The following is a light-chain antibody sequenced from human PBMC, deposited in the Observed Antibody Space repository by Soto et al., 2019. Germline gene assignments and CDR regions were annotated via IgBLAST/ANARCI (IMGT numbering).Light chain of an antibody. CDR3: QQYNNWPS. CDR2: DIS. Sequence: EVVMTQSPATLSVAPGERATLSCRASQTVSRNLAWYQQRPFQAPRLLIYDISNRATGVPARFSGSGSETEFTLTIRSLQSEDFAVYFCQQYNNWPSFGQGTRLEI. CDR1: QTVSRN. J-gene: IGKJ5*01. V-gene: IGKV3-15*01.